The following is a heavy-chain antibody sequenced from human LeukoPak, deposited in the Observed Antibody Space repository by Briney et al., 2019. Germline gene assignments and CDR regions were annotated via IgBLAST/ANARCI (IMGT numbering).Heavy chain of an antibody. CDR3: ASGGYGGSHY. Sequence: PSQTLSLTCTVSGFSISSGGYYWGWMPQHPGKGLVSIGYLYYSGSTYYNPSLKSRVTISEDTTKIQFPLKLSSVTDADAAVYYYASGGYGGSHYCGQGPLAPVS. D-gene: IGHD5-12*01. CDR2: LYYSGST. J-gene: IGHJ4*02. CDR1: GFSISSGGYY. V-gene: IGHV4-31*03.